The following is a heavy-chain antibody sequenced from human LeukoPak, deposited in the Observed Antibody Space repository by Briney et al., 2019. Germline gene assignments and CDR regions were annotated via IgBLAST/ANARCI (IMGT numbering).Heavy chain of an antibody. D-gene: IGHD6-19*01. CDR3: ARETYNSGWYRDY. CDR2: IYSSGTT. Sequence: GGSLRLSCAASGFTVSSNYMSWVRQAPGKGLQWVSVIYSSGTTYYADSVKGRFTISRDNSKNTLYLQMNSLRAEDTAVYYRARETYNSGWYRDYWGQGTLVTVSS. V-gene: IGHV3-53*01. CDR1: GFTVSSNY. J-gene: IGHJ4*02.